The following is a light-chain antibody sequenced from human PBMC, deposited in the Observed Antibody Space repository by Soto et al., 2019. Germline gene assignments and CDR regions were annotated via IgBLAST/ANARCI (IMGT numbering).Light chain of an antibody. CDR3: CSYAPSTTIVV. CDR2: EGS. J-gene: IGLJ2*01. CDR1: SSDVGSYNI. V-gene: IGLV2-23*03. Sequence: QSALPQPASVSGSPGQAITISCTGTSSDVGSYNIVSWYQQHPGKAPKLIIYEGSKRPSGISNRFSGSKSGNTASLTISGLEDEDEAEYFCCSYAPSTTIVVFGGGTKLTVL.